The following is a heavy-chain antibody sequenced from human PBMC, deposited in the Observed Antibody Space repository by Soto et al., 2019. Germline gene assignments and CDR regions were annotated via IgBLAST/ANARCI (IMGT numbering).Heavy chain of an antibody. CDR1: GGSFSDYY. Sequence: QVQLQQWGAGLLKPSETLSLTCDVYGGSFSDYYWSWIRQPPGKGLEWIGEMNHGGSTSYNPSLRSRGAIAVDTARNRFSLKLRSVTVADTAVYYCARVQYYYGSGSYYSYYYAMDVWGQGTTVTVSS. J-gene: IGHJ6*02. D-gene: IGHD3-10*01. V-gene: IGHV4-34*01. CDR3: ARVQYYYGSGSYYSYYYAMDV. CDR2: MNHGGST.